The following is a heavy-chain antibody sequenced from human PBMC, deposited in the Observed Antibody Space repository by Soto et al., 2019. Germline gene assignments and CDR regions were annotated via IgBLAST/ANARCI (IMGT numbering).Heavy chain of an antibody. CDR2: IYYSGST. Sequence: SETLSLTCTVSGGSISSYYWSWIRQPPGKRLEWIGYIYYSGSTNYNPSLKSRVTISVDTSKNQFSLKLSSVTAADTAVYYCARGDSSSWSPVNYYMDVWGKGTTVTVSS. CDR3: ARGDSSSWSPVNYYMDV. J-gene: IGHJ6*03. V-gene: IGHV4-59*01. CDR1: GGSISSYY. D-gene: IGHD6-13*01.